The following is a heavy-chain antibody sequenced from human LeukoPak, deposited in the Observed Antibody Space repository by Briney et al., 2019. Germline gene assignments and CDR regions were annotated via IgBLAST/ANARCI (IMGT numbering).Heavy chain of an antibody. V-gene: IGHV4-34*01. CDR3: ARVRVVATISSWFDP. CDR2: INHSGNT. CDR1: GGSFSGYY. D-gene: IGHD5-12*01. J-gene: IGHJ5*02. Sequence: SETLSLTCAVYGGSFSGYYWSWIRQPPGKGLEWIGEINHSGNTNYNPSLKSRVTISVDTSKNQFSLKLSSVTVADTAVYYCARVRVVATISSWFDPWGQGTLVTVSS.